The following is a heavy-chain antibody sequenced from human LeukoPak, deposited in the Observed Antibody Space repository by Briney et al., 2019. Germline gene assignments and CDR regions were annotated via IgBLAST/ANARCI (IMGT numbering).Heavy chain of an antibody. D-gene: IGHD3-10*01. V-gene: IGHV1-18*01. CDR3: ARDARIGYYGSGSYWAFDI. J-gene: IGHJ3*02. CDR2: ISAYNGNT. CDR1: GYTFTSYG. Sequence: GASVKVSCKASGYTFTSYGISWVRQAPGQGLEWMGWISAYNGNTNYAQKLQGRVTMTTDTSTSTAYMELRSLRSDDTAVYYCARDARIGYYGSGSYWAFDIWGQGTMVTVSS.